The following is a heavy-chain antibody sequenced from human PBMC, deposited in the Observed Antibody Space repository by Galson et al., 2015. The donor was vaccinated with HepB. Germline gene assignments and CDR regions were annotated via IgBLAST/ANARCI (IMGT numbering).Heavy chain of an antibody. CDR2: MSGSGGST. V-gene: IGHV3-23*01. J-gene: IGHJ1*01. Sequence: SLRLSCAASGFTFNDYAMSWVRQAPGKGLEWVSGMSGSGGSTYYADSVKGRFTIFRDNSKNTLYLLMNSLRAEDTALYYCAKSPLTYYYDSSGYYHLSLQDWGQGTQVTVSS. CDR1: GFTFNDYA. D-gene: IGHD3-22*01. CDR3: AKSPLTYYYDSSGYYHLSLQD.